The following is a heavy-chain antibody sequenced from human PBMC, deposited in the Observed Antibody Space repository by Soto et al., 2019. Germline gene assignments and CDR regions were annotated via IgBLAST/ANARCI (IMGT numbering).Heavy chain of an antibody. CDR3: AKDRISSSVFIALGFFDY. J-gene: IGHJ4*02. Sequence: GGCLRRSGAASGFPFSSYAMSWVRQAPGKGLEWVSAISGSGGSTYYADSVKGRFTISRDNSKNTLYLQMNSLRAEDTAVYYCAKDRISSSVFIALGFFDYWGLGT. CDR1: GFPFSSYA. D-gene: IGHD6-13*01. V-gene: IGHV3-23*01. CDR2: ISGSGGST.